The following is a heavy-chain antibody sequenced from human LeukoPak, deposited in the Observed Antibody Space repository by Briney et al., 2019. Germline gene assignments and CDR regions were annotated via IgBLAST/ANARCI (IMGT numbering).Heavy chain of an antibody. CDR2: ISHDGNHQ. CDR3: AKVRVGTAHFDY. V-gene: IGHV3-30*18. CDR1: GFTFNIHG. Sequence: GGSLRLSCVASGFTFNIHGMHWVRQAPNKGLEWVAVISHDGNHQYYGGSVKGRFTVARDNSKNTLYLQMNSLTVEDTAVYYCAKVRVGTAHFDYWGQGTLVTVSS. D-gene: IGHD2-15*01. J-gene: IGHJ4*02.